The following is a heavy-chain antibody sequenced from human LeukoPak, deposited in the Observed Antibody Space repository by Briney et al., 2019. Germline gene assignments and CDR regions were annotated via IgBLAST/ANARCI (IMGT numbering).Heavy chain of an antibody. CDR2: ISSSSSYI. J-gene: IGHJ6*02. Sequence: GGSLRLSCAASGSTFSSYSMNWVRQAPGKGLEWVSSISSSSSYIYYADSVKGRFTISRDNAKNSLYLQMNSLRAEDTAVYYCAREGCSSTSCYYYYYGMDVWGQGTTVTVSS. CDR3: AREGCSSTSCYYYYYGMDV. V-gene: IGHV3-21*01. CDR1: GSTFSSYS. D-gene: IGHD2-2*01.